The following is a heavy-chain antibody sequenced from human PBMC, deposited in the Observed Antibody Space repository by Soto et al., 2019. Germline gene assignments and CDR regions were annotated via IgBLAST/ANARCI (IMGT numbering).Heavy chain of an antibody. CDR1: GGTFSSYA. Sequence: GASVKVSCKASGGTFSSYAISWVRQAPGQGLEWMGGIIPIFGTANYAQKFQGRVTITADESTSTAYMELSSLRSEDTAVYYCARGGVNWNQLRSYYYYGIDVWGQGTTVNVSS. D-gene: IGHD1-1*01. V-gene: IGHV1-69*13. J-gene: IGHJ6*02. CDR2: IIPIFGTA. CDR3: ARGGVNWNQLRSYYYYGIDV.